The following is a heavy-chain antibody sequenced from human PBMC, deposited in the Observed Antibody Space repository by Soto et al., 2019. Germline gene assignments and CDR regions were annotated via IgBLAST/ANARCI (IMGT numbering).Heavy chain of an antibody. J-gene: IGHJ4*02. V-gene: IGHV4-59*01. CDR2: IYYSGST. CDR3: ARSLDERLLWFGELGAR. Sequence: SETLSLTCTVSGGSISSYYWSWIRQPPGKGLEWIGYIYYSGSTNYNPSLKSRVTISVDTSKNQFSLKLSSVTAADTAVYYCARSLDERLLWFGELGARWGQGTLVTVSS. D-gene: IGHD3-10*01. CDR1: GGSISSYY.